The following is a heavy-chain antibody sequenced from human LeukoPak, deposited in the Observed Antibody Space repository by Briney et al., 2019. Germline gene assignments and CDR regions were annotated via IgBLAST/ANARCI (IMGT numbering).Heavy chain of an antibody. CDR1: GGSFSGYY. Sequence: SETLSLTCAVYGGSFSGYYWSWIRQPPGKGLEWIGEINHSGGTNYNPSLKSRVTISVDTSKNQFSLKLSSVTAADTAVYYCVVGYCSSTSCPSPPDYWGQGTLVTVSS. V-gene: IGHV4-34*01. D-gene: IGHD2-2*01. CDR2: INHSGGT. J-gene: IGHJ4*02. CDR3: VVGYCSSTSCPSPPDY.